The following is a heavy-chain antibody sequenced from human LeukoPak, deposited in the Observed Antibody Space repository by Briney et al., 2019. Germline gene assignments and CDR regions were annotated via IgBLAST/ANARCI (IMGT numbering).Heavy chain of an antibody. CDR2: IYYNGST. J-gene: IGHJ6*02. CDR3: AREAQLLKSGMDV. Sequence: SETLSLTCTVSGGSISSYYWSWIRQPPGKGLEWIGYIYYNGSTNYNPSLKSRVTISVDTSKNQFSLKPSSVTAADTAVYYCAREAQLLKSGMDVWGQGTTVTVSS. D-gene: IGHD2-2*01. CDR1: GGSISSYY. V-gene: IGHV4-59*01.